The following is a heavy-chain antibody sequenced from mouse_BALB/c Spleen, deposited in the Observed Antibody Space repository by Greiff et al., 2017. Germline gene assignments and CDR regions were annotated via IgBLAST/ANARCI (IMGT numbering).Heavy chain of an antibody. Sequence: EVHLVESGGGLVKPGGSLKLSCAASGFTFSSYAMSWVRQTPEKRLEWVASISSGGSTYYPDSVKGRFTISRDNARNILYLQMSSLRSEDTAMYYCARSVGGYRTMDYWGQGTSVTVSS. CDR3: ARSVGGYRTMDY. D-gene: IGHD2-14*01. CDR2: ISSGGST. CDR1: GFTFSSYA. V-gene: IGHV5-6-5*01. J-gene: IGHJ4*01.